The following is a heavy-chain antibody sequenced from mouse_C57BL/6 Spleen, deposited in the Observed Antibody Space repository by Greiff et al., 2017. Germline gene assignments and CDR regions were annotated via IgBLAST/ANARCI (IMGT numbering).Heavy chain of an antibody. Sequence: QVQLQQPGAELVRPGSSVKLSCKASGYTFTSYWMHWVKQRPIQGLEWIGNIDPSDSETHYNQKFKDKATLTVDKSSSTDYMQLSSLTSEDSAVYYCARWRCYDVVLFAYWGQGTLVTFSA. CDR3: ARWRCYDVVLFAY. J-gene: IGHJ3*01. CDR2: IDPSDSET. D-gene: IGHD2-12*01. CDR1: GYTFTSYW. V-gene: IGHV1-52*01.